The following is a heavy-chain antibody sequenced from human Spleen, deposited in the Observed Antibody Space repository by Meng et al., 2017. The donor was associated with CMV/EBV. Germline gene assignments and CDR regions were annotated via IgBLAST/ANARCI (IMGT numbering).Heavy chain of an antibody. J-gene: IGHJ4*02. D-gene: IGHD1-1*01. V-gene: IGHV4-34*01. Sequence: HVEIQQGGGGPLKPLETLSPTRAVYGGSFSGYYWSWIRQPPGKGLEWIGEINHSGSTNYNPSLKSRVTISVDTSKNQFSLKLSSVTAADTAVYYCVRALLERTPSYFDYWGQGPLVTVSS. CDR3: VRALLERTPSYFDY. CDR1: GGSFSGYY. CDR2: INHSGST.